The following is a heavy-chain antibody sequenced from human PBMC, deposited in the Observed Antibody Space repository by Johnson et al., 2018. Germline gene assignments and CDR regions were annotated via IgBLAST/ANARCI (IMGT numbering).Heavy chain of an antibody. CDR2: ISSSSSTI. V-gene: IGHV3-11*04. Sequence: QVQLVESGGGLVKPGGSLRLSCAASRFIFSGYYMTWIRQAPGKGLEWVSYISSSSSTIYYADSVKGRFTISRDNAKNSLYLQMNSLRAEDTAGYYCAKPSRFYSNYDWLDPWGQGTLVTVSS. D-gene: IGHD4-11*01. CDR3: AKPSRFYSNYDWLDP. CDR1: RFIFSGYY. J-gene: IGHJ5*02.